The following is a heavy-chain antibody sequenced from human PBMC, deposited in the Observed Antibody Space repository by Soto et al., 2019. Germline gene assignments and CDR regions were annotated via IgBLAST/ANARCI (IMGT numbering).Heavy chain of an antibody. Sequence: LRLSCAASGFTFSSYGMHWVRQAPGKGLEWVAVISYDGSNKYYADSVKGRFTISRDNSKNTLYLQMNSLRAEDTAVYYCAKDNYGFFIYWYFDLWGRGTLVTVSS. CDR1: GFTFSSYG. CDR3: AKDNYGFFIYWYFDL. D-gene: IGHD4-17*01. CDR2: ISYDGSNK. V-gene: IGHV3-30*18. J-gene: IGHJ2*01.